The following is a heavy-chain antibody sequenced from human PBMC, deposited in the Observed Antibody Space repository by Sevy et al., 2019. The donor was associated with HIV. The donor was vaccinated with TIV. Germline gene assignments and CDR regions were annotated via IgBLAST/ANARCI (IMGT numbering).Heavy chain of an antibody. CDR2: INPSGGNT. CDR3: ARALEIYRSSGYWFDP. V-gene: IGHV1-46*01. Sequence: ASVKVSCKASGYTLTTYYMHWVRQAPGQGLEWMGIINPSGGNTNYAQKFQGRVTMTRDTSTSTVYMELSRLRSEDTAVYYCARALEIYRSSGYWFDPWGQGTLVTVPS. CDR1: GYTLTTYY. D-gene: IGHD6-6*01. J-gene: IGHJ5*02.